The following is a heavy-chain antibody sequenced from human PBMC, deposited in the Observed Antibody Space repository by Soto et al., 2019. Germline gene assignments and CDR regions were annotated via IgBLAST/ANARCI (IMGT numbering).Heavy chain of an antibody. J-gene: IGHJ4*02. D-gene: IGHD3-3*01. CDR1: GFTFSNAW. Sequence: GGSLRLSCAASGFTFSNAWMNWVRQAPGKGLEWVGRIKSKTDGGTTDYAAPVKGRFTISRDDSKNTLYLQMNSLKTEDTAVYYCTTSQYYDFWSGYFSGFDYWGQGTLVTVSS. CDR2: IKSKTDGGTT. CDR3: TTSQYYDFWSGYFSGFDY. V-gene: IGHV3-15*07.